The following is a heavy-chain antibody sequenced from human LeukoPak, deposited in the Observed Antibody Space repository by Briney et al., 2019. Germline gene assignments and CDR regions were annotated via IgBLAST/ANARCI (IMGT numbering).Heavy chain of an antibody. V-gene: IGHV6-1*01. D-gene: IGHD1-26*01. CDR3: ARDSKSKWEP. CDR2: TYYRSKWYN. CDR1: GDSVSRNTAG. J-gene: IGHJ4*02. Sequence: SQTLSLTCAISGDSVSRNTAGWNWIRQSPSRGLEWLGRTYYRSKWYNDYAVSVKSRITINPDTSKNQFSLQLNSVTPEDTAVYYCARDSKSKWEPWGQGTLVTVSS.